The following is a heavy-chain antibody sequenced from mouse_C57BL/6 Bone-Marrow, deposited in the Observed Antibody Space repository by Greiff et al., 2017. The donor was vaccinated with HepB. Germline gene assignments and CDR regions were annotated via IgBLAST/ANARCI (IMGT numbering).Heavy chain of an antibody. CDR3: TVDYDGYFDV. V-gene: IGHV14-4*01. CDR1: GFNIKDDY. CDR2: IDPENGDT. Sequence: EVKLMESGAELVRPGASVKLSCTASGFNIKDDYMHWVKQRPEQGLEWIGWIDPENGDTEYASKFQGKATITADTSSNTAYLQLSSLTSEDTAVYYCTVDYDGYFDVWGTGTTVTVSS. J-gene: IGHJ1*03. D-gene: IGHD2-4*01.